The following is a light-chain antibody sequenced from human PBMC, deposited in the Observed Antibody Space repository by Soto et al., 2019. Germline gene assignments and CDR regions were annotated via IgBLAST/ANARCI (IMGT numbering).Light chain of an antibody. J-gene: IGLJ2*01. CDR3: SSYAESALL. V-gene: IGLV2-8*01. CDR1: SSDVGGYNY. Sequence: QSALTQPPSASGSPGQSVTISCTGTSSDVGGYNYVSWYQQRPGRAPKLMTYEVTKRPSGVPDRFSGSKSGHTASLIVSGLKAEDEADYYCSSYAESALLFGGGTKLTVL. CDR2: EVT.